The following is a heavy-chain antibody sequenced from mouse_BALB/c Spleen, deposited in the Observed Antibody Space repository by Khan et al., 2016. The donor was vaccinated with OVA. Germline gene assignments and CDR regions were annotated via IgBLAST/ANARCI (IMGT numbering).Heavy chain of an antibody. CDR1: GFTFSSYA. CDR2: ISSGGSS. V-gene: IGHV5-6-5*01. D-gene: IGHD2-2*01. J-gene: IGHJ4*01. Sequence: EVELVESGGGLVKPGGSLKLSCAASGFTFSSYAMSWVRQTPEKRLEWVASISSGGSSYSSDSVKGRLTISRDDARNILYHTMSCLWSRDRAMYYCTRLVDYWGQGTSVTVSS. CDR3: TRLVDY.